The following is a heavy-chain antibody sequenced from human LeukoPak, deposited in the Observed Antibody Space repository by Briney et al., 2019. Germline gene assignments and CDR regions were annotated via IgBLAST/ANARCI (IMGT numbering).Heavy chain of an antibody. Sequence: GGSLRLSCAASGFTFSSYAMSWVRQAPGKGLEWVSAISGSGGSTYYADSVKGGFTISRENSKKTLYLQMNSLRAEATAVYYCAKGGYYYGSGSYQHAFDIWGQGTMVTVSS. J-gene: IGHJ3*02. D-gene: IGHD3-10*01. CDR3: AKGGYYYGSGSYQHAFDI. V-gene: IGHV3-23*01. CDR2: ISGSGGST. CDR1: GFTFSSYA.